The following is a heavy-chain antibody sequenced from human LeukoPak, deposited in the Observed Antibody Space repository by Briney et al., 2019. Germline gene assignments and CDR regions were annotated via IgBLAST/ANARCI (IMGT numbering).Heavy chain of an antibody. Sequence: SETLSLTCTVSGGSISSGDYYWSWIRQPPGKGLEWIGYIYYSGSTYYNPSLKSRVTKSVDTSKNQFSLKLSSVTAADTAVYYCARGGCSGGSCYSGNWFDPWGQGTLVTVSS. V-gene: IGHV4-30-4*01. D-gene: IGHD2-15*01. J-gene: IGHJ5*02. CDR2: IYYSGST. CDR3: ARGGCSGGSCYSGNWFDP. CDR1: GGSISSGDYY.